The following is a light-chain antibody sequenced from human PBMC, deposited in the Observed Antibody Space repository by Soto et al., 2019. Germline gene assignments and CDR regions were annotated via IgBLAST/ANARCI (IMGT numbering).Light chain of an antibody. J-gene: IGKJ1*01. CDR1: QGISNY. CDR3: QQYNSAPWT. V-gene: IGKV1-27*01. Sequence: DIQMTQSPSSLSESVGDRVAIACRASQGISNYLAWYKQKPGEVAKLLIYAASSLQPGITSRYSGGGSGTDFTLTISSLQPEDVATYYCQQYNSAPWTFGQGTRVDIK. CDR2: AAS.